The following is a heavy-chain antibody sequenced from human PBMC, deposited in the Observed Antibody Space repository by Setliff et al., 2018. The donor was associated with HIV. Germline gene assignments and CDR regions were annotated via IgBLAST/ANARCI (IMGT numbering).Heavy chain of an antibody. D-gene: IGHD6-19*01. V-gene: IGHV3-30*18. CDR2: ISYDGSNK. CDR3: AKEALGGSYSSGWYLQYYYYYYYMDV. J-gene: IGHJ6*03. CDR1: GFTFSSYG. Sequence: GGSLRLSCAASGFTFSSYGMHWVRQAPGKGLEWVAVISYDGSNKYYADSVKGRFTISRDNSKNTLYLQMNSLRAEDTAVYYCAKEALGGSYSSGWYLQYYYYYYYMDVWGKGTTVTVSS.